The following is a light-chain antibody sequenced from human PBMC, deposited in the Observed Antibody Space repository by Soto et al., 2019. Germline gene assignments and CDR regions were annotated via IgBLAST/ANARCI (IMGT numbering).Light chain of an antibody. CDR3: QQLVT. J-gene: IGKJ1*01. Sequence: DIQLTQSPSFLSASVGDRVTITCRASQGISSYLAWYQQKPGKAPKLLIYAASTLQSGVPSRFSGSGSGTEFTITISSLQPEDFATYYCQQLVTFGQGTKVEIK. CDR2: AAS. CDR1: QGISSY. V-gene: IGKV1-9*01.